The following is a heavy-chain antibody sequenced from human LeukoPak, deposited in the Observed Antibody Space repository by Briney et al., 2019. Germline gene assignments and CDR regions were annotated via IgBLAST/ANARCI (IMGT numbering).Heavy chain of an antibody. V-gene: IGHV4-34*01. CDR3: ARDYGDSWFDP. D-gene: IGHD4-17*01. J-gene: IGHJ5*02. CDR2: INHSGST. CDR1: GGSFSGYY. Sequence: SETLSLTCAVYGGSFSGYYWSWIRQPPGKGLEWIGEINHSGSTNYNPSLKSRVTISVDTSKNQFSLKLSSVTAADTAVYYCARDYGDSWFDPWGQGTLVTVSS.